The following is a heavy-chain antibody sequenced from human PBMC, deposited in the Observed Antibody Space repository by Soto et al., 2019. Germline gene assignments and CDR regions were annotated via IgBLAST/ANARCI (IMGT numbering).Heavy chain of an antibody. CDR1: GFSFSDSA. V-gene: IGHV3-73*01. CDR3: ARPDSGSYCGGTLDY. D-gene: IGHD2-21*01. CDR2: IRSKTNNYAT. J-gene: IGHJ4*02. Sequence: PGGSLRLSCAASGFSFSDSAMHWVRQASGKGLEWVGRIRSKTNNYATRYAASVKGRFTISRDASKNTAYLEMNSVKAEDTAVYYCARPDSGSYCGGTLDYWGQGTLVTVSS.